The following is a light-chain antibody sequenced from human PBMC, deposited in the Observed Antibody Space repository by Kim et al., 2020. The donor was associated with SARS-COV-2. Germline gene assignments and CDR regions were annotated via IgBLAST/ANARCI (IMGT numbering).Light chain of an antibody. CDR1: PRISSNY. V-gene: IGKV3-20*01. J-gene: IGKJ2*03. Sequence: FSPEERATLSGGANPRISSNYLAWYQHKPGQSPRLLIHDASNRATGIPDRFSGSGSGTDFTLTISRLEPEDFAVYYCHQYIRSPYSFGQGTKLEI. CDR3: HQYIRSPYS. CDR2: DAS.